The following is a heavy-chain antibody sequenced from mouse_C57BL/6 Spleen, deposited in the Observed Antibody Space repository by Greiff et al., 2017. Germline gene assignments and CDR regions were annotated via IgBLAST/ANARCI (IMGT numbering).Heavy chain of an antibody. CDR2: IHPNNGGT. CDR1: GYTFTSYW. CDR3: ARKGHRHPYYAMDY. D-gene: IGHD3-1*01. Sequence: VQLQQPGAELVKPGASVKLSCKASGYTFTSYWMHWVKQRPGQGLEWIGKIHPNNGGTNYNEKFKSKATLTVDKSSSTAYMQLSSLTSEDSAVYYCARKGHRHPYYAMDYWGQGTSVTVSS. J-gene: IGHJ4*01. V-gene: IGHV1-64*01.